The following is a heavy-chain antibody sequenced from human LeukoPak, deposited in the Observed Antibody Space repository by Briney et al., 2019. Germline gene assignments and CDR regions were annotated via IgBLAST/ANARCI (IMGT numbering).Heavy chain of an antibody. V-gene: IGHV1-8*01. CDR3: ARPDYDILTGYYLRYYYYGMDV. J-gene: IGHJ6*02. CDR2: MNPNSGNT. D-gene: IGHD3-9*01. CDR1: GYTFTSYD. Sequence: ASVKVSCKASGYTFTSYDINWVRQATGQGLEWMGWMNPNSGNTGYAQKFQGRVTMTRNTSISTAYMELSSLRSEDTAVYYCARPDYDILTGYYLRYYYYGMDVWGQGTTVTVSS.